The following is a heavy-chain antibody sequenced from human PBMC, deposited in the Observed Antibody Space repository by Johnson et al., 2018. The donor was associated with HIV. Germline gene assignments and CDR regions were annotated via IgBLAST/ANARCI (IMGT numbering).Heavy chain of an antibody. CDR3: ARAFSGSYSPRSAFDI. J-gene: IGHJ3*02. CDR2: ISTSGSTI. Sequence: QVQLVESGGGLVKPGGSLRLSCAASGFTFSDYYMNWIRQAPGKGLEWVSYISTSGSTIYYADSVKGRFTISRDNAKNSLYLQMNSLRAEDTALYYCARAFSGSYSPRSAFDIWGQGTMVTVSS. V-gene: IGHV3-11*01. CDR1: GFTFSDYY. D-gene: IGHD1-26*01.